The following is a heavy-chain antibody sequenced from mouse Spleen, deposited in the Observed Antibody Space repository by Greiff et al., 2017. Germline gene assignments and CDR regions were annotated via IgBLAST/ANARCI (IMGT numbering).Heavy chain of an antibody. Sequence: QVQLQQSGAELVKPGASVKISCKASGYAFSSYWMNWVKQRPGKGLEWIGQIYPGDGDTNYNGKFKGKATLTADKSSSTAYMQLSSLTSEDSAVYFCARRGGSGGYFDYWGQGTTLTVSS. CDR1: GYAFSSYW. V-gene: IGHV1-80*01. D-gene: IGHD1-1*02. CDR2: IYPGDGDT. CDR3: ARRGGSGGYFDY. J-gene: IGHJ2*01.